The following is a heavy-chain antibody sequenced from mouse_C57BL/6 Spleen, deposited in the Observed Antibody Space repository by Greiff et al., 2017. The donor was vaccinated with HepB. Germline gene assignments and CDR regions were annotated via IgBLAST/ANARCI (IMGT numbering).Heavy chain of an antibody. V-gene: IGHV5-4*01. CDR3: ARDDDGYYVLYWYFDV. D-gene: IGHD2-3*01. CDR2: ISDGGSYT. Sequence: EVQGVESGGGLVKPGGSLKLSCAASGFTFSSYAMSWVRQTPEKRLEWVATISDGGSYTYYPDNVKGRFTISRDNAKNNLYLQMSQLKSEDTAMYYCARDDDGYYVLYWYFDVWGTGTTVTVSS. CDR1: GFTFSSYA. J-gene: IGHJ1*03.